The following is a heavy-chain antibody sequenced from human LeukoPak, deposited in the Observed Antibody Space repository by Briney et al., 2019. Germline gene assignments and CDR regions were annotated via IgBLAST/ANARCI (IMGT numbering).Heavy chain of an antibody. J-gene: IGHJ4*02. CDR3: AAILKRGYSYGYGGTDY. V-gene: IGHV1-58*02. CDR2: IVVGSGNT. Sequence: SVKVSCKASGFTFTSSAMQWVRQARGQRLEWIGWIVVGSGNTNYAQKFQERVTITRDMSTSTAYMELSSLRSEDTAVYYCAAILKRGYSYGYGGTDYWGQGTLVTVSS. CDR1: GFTFTSSA. D-gene: IGHD5-18*01.